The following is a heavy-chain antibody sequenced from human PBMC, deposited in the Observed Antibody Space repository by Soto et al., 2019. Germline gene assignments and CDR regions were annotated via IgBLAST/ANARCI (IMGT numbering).Heavy chain of an antibody. J-gene: IGHJ4*02. CDR1: GFTFSSYS. CDR2: FRTSGDGGTT. Sequence: GSLRLSCAASGFTFSSYSMSWVRQAPGKGLEWVSGFRTSGDGGTTYYADSVKGRFTISRDNSKNMLFLQMNSLRAEDTAIYYCAKKVNSGPGSQYFDYWGQGTLVTVSS. V-gene: IGHV3-23*01. CDR3: AKKVNSGPGSQYFDY. D-gene: IGHD3-10*01.